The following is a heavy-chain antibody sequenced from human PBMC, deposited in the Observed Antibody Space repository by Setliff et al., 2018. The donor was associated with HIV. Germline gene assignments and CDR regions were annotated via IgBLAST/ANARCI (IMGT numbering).Heavy chain of an antibody. CDR1: GGSASNSRYY. J-gene: IGHJ1*01. D-gene: IGHD3-22*01. V-gene: IGHV4-39*07. CDR2: INYNERT. Sequence: PSETLSLTCTVSGGSASNSRYYWAWIRQPPGKGLEYIGSINYNERTYYNPSLKSRVAISVDRSKNQFSLKLSAVTAADTAVYYCARGPYYYNSSGQNSAEDFHHWGQGTLVTVSS. CDR3: ARGPYYYNSSGQNSAEDFHH.